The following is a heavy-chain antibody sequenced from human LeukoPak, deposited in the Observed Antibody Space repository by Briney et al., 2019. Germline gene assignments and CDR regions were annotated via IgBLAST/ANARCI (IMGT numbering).Heavy chain of an antibody. CDR3: ARTVAVNAFDI. D-gene: IGHD6-19*01. CDR2: ISYDRSNK. J-gene: IGHJ3*02. V-gene: IGHV3-30-3*01. CDR1: GFTFSSYA. Sequence: RSLRLSCAASGFTFSSYAMHWVRQAPGKGLEWVAVISYDRSNKYYADSVKGRFTISRDNSKNTLYLQMNSLRAEDTAVYYCARTVAVNAFDIWGQGTMVTVSS.